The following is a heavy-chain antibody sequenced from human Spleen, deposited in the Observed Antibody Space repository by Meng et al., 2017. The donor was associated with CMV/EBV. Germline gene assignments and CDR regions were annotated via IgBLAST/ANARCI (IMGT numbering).Heavy chain of an antibody. CDR2: INHSGST. D-gene: IGHD3-22*01. J-gene: IGHJ4*02. V-gene: IGHV4-34*01. CDR1: GGSFSGYY. Sequence: SETLSLTCAVYGGSFSGYYWSWIRQPPGKGLEWIGEINHSGSTNYNPSLKSRVTISVDTSKNQFSLKLSSVTAADTAVYYCARLRDSLHSGFDNWGQGTLVTVSS. CDR3: ARLRDSLHSGFDN.